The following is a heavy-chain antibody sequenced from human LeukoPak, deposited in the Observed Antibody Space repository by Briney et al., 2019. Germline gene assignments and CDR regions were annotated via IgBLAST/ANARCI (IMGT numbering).Heavy chain of an antibody. CDR2: VQYSGST. CDR3: TRRRGGTSSRDY. Sequence: SETLSLTCTVSGGSISSGDYSWAWIRQPPGQGLEWIGNVQYSGSTYYNPSLKSRVTISLDTSKNQFSLRLSSVTAADTSMYYCTRRRGGTSSRDYWGQGTLVTVSS. CDR1: GGSISSGDYS. D-gene: IGHD6-13*01. V-gene: IGHV4-39*01. J-gene: IGHJ4*02.